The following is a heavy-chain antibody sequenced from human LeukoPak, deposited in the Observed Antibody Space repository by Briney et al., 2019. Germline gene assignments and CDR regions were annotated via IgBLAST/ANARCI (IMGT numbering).Heavy chain of an antibody. CDR1: GGSISGYY. D-gene: IGHD3-3*01. CDR3: ARGGYYYDFWSGYPIPFDY. J-gene: IGHJ4*02. CDR2: INHSGST. V-gene: IGHV4-34*01. Sequence: SETLSLTCTVSGGSISGYYWSWIRQPPGKGLEWIGEINHSGSTNYNPSLKSRVTISVDTSKNQFSLKLSSVTAADAAVYYCARGGYYYDFWSGYPIPFDYWGQGTLVTVSS.